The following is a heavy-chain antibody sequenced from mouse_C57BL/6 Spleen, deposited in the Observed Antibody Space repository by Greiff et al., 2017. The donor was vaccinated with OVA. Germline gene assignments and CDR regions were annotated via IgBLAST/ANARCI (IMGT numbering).Heavy chain of an antibody. J-gene: IGHJ2*01. D-gene: IGHD1-1*01. CDR2: ISYDGSN. V-gene: IGHV3-6*01. Sequence: EVHLVESGPGLVKPSQSLSLTCSVTGYSITSGYYWNWIRQFPGNKLEWMGYISYDGSNNYNPFLKNRISITRDTSKNHFFLQLNSVTTEDTATYYCARWILRSVYFGYWGHGTTLPVSS. CDR3: ARWILRSVYFGY. CDR1: GYSITSGYY.